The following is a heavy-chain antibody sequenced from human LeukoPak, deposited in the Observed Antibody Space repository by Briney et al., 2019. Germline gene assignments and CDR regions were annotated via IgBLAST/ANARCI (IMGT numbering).Heavy chain of an antibody. J-gene: IGHJ4*02. CDR1: GYTFTSYY. Sequence: GASVKVSCKASGYTFTSYYMHWVRQAPGQGLEWMGIINPSGGSTSFPQKFQGRVTMTRDTSTSTVYMELSSLRSEDTAVYYCARGTPSGYRDFDDWGQGTLVTVSS. CDR2: INPSGGST. V-gene: IGHV1-46*01. D-gene: IGHD3-22*01. CDR3: ARGTPSGYRDFDD.